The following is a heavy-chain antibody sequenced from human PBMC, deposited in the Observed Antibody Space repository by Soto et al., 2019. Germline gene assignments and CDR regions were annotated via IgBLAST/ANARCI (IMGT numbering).Heavy chain of an antibody. V-gene: IGHV3-74*01. Sequence: EVQLVESGGGLVQPGGSLRLSCAASGFTFSSYYMHWVRQAPGKALVWVSRIKSDGSGTYYADSVKGRLTISRDNAKNTLYLQMNSLRVEDTAVYYCARGDGDYYDGNGYLGRHWGQGTLVTVSS. CDR3: ARGDGDYYDGNGYLGRH. CDR2: IKSDGSGT. CDR1: GFTFSSYY. J-gene: IGHJ4*02. D-gene: IGHD3-22*01.